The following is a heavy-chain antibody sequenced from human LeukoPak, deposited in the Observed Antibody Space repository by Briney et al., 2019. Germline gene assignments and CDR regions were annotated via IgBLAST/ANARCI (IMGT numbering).Heavy chain of an antibody. CDR3: AREGDPGAFDI. CDR1: GYTFTSYD. V-gene: IGHV1-8*03. J-gene: IGHJ3*02. CDR2: MNPNTGNT. D-gene: IGHD2-21*02. Sequence: GASVKVSCKASGYTFTSYDINWVRQASGQGLEWMGWMNPNTGNTGYAQKFQGRVTITRNTSISTVYMELSSLRSEDTAVYYCAREGDPGAFDIWGQGTMVTVSS.